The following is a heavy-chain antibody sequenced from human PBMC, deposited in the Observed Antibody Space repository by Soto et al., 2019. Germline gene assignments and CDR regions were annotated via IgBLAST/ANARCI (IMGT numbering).Heavy chain of an antibody. D-gene: IGHD2-15*01. CDR2: IIPVFATT. J-gene: IGHJ4*02. CDR3: ARTDLRYCSGGACYKGFDS. CDR1: GGTFSNYI. Sequence: QVQLVQSGAEVKKPGSSVKVSCKASGGTFSNYILNWVRQAPGQGLEWMGEIIPVFATTNYAQKFQGRVSITADESTSTAYVELSSLRSEDTAVFYCARTDLRYCSGGACYKGFDSWGQGTLVTVSS. V-gene: IGHV1-69*01.